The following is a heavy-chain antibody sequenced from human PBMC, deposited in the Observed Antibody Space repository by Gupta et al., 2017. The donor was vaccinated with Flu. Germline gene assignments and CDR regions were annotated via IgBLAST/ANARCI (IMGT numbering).Heavy chain of an antibody. V-gene: IGHV3-74*01. CDR2: INSDGNTT. CDR3: ARVYGGNTPFDY. Sequence: VRQAPGKGLVWVSRINSDGNTTTYADSVKGRFTISRDNAKSTLYLKMNSLRAEDTAVYFCARVYGGNTPFDYWGQGTLVIVSS. D-gene: IGHD2-15*01. J-gene: IGHJ4*02.